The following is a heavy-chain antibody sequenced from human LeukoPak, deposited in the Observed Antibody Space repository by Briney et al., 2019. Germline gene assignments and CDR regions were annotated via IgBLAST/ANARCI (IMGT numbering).Heavy chain of an antibody. D-gene: IGHD6-6*01. CDR2: INHSGST. J-gene: IGHJ4*02. Sequence: ASETLSLTCAVYGGSFSGYYWSWIRQPPGKGPEWIGEINHSGSTNYNPSLKSRVTISVDTSKNQFSLKLSSVTAADTAVYYCARGGIAAFDYWGQGTLVTVSS. CDR3: ARGGIAAFDY. V-gene: IGHV4-34*01. CDR1: GGSFSGYY.